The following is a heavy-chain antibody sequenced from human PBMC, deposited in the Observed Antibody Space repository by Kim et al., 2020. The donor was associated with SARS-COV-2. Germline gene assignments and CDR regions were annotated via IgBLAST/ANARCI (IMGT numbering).Heavy chain of an antibody. CDR3: ARSGTTGSMDV. Sequence: RYLQKFQGRVTSNRDTSASTTYMELNSLISEDTAVYYCARSGTTGSMDVWGQGTTVTVSS. J-gene: IGHJ6*02. V-gene: IGHV1-3*01. D-gene: IGHD1-1*01.